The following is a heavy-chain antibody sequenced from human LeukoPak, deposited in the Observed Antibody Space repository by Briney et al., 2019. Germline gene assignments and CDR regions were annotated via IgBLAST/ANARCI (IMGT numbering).Heavy chain of an antibody. CDR3: AKDSSSGWYPTATIDY. Sequence: GGSLRLSCVVSGFTFSNYNMNWVRQAPGKGLEWVSSIGRSDTYIYYADSVTGRFTISRDNAKNSLYLQMNSLRAEDMALYYCAKDSSSGWYPTATIDYWGQGTLVTVSS. J-gene: IGHJ4*02. CDR1: GFTFSNYN. CDR2: IGRSDTYI. D-gene: IGHD6-19*01. V-gene: IGHV3-21*04.